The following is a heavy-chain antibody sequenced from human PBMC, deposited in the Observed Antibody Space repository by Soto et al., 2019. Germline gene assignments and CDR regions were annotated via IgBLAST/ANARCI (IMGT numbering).Heavy chain of an antibody. D-gene: IGHD3-22*01. CDR3: AKPHYYDSSGSPFDH. J-gene: IGHJ4*01. Sequence: GGSLTLSCAASGFSFDYTMHWVRQAPGKGLEWVSLITSDGDSTYYADSVKGRFTISRDNRKNALYLQMSSLRTEDTAMYYCAKPHYYDSSGSPFDHWGHGTLVTVSS. V-gene: IGHV3-43*01. CDR2: ITSDGDST. CDR1: GFSFDYT.